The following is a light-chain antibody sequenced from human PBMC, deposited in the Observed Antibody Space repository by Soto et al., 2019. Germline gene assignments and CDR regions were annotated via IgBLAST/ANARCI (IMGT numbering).Light chain of an antibody. V-gene: IGKV1-5*03. CDR3: QHYNDYSRM. Sequence: DIQMTQSPSTLSASIGDRVTITCRASQSISSWLAWYQQRPGKAPKLLIYMASNLQSGVPSRFSGSGSGTELTLTISSRQSDDFATYYCQHYNDYSRMFGQGTKVEIK. CDR1: QSISSW. J-gene: IGKJ1*01. CDR2: MAS.